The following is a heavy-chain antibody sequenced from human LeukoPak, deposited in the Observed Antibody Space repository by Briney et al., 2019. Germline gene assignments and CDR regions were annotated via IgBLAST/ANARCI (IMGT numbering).Heavy chain of an antibody. Sequence: VKVSCKASGGTFSSYAISWVRQAPGQGLEWMGGIIPIFGTANYAQKFQGRVTITTDESTSTAYMELSSLRSEDTAVYYCARERYYDSSGYSPDAFDIWGQGTMVTVSS. CDR1: GGTFSSYA. J-gene: IGHJ3*02. CDR2: IIPIFGTA. CDR3: ARERYYDSSGYSPDAFDI. V-gene: IGHV1-69*13. D-gene: IGHD3-22*01.